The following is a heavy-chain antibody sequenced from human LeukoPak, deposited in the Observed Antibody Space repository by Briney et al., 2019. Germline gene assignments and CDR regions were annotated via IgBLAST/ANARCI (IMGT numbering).Heavy chain of an antibody. D-gene: IGHD1-14*01. Sequence: PSETLSLTCAVYGGSFSGYYWSWIRQPPGKGLEWTGEINHSGSTNYNPSLKSRVTISVDTSKNQFSLKLSSVTAADTAVYYCAKDPKGYYRKDYYYYYMDVWGKGTTVTISS. J-gene: IGHJ6*03. CDR1: GGSFSGYY. CDR2: INHSGST. CDR3: AKDPKGYYRKDYYYYYMDV. V-gene: IGHV4-34*01.